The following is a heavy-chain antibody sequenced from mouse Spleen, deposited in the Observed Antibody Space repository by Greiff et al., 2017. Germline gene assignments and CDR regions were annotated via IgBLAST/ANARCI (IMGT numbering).Heavy chain of an antibody. Sequence: ESGPGLVKPSQSLSLTCSVTGYSITSGYYWNWIRQFPGNKLEWMGYISYDGSNNYNPSLKNRISITRDTSKNQFFLKLNSVTTEDTATYYCARDDYDGPYYFDYWGQGTTLTVSS. CDR2: ISYDGSN. D-gene: IGHD2-4*01. CDR1: GYSITSGYY. V-gene: IGHV3-6*01. J-gene: IGHJ2*01. CDR3: ARDDYDGPYYFDY.